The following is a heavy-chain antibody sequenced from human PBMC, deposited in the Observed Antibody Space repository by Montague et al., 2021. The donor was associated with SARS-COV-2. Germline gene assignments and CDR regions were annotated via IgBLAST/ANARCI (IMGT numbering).Heavy chain of an antibody. D-gene: IGHD6-19*01. CDR3: ARGWAFDP. J-gene: IGHJ3*01. Sequence: SETLSLTCTVSGGSTASHNWNRIRHSPGKKPEWIGYVYYNGDTKYNPSLQSRVTISIDTSENQLSLRLNSVTAADTAVYFCARGWAFDPWGQGRLVTVSS. CDR1: GGSTASHN. CDR2: VYYNGDT. V-gene: IGHV4-59*08.